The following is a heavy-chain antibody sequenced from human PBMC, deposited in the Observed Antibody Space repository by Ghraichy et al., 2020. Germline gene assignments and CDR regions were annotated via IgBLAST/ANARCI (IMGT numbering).Heavy chain of an antibody. CDR3: ARWGMATPKTHYYYYYGMDV. J-gene: IGHJ6*02. CDR1: GGSISSYY. Sequence: SETLSLTCTVSGGSISSYYWSWIRQPPGKGLEWIGYIYYSGSTNYNPSLKSRVTISVDTSKNQFSLKLSSVTAADTAVYYCARWGMATPKTHYYYYYGMDVWGQGTTVTVSS. CDR2: IYYSGST. D-gene: IGHD5-24*01. V-gene: IGHV4-59*01.